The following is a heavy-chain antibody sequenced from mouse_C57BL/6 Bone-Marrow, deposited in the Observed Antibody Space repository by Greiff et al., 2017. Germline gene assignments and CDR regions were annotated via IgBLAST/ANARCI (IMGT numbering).Heavy chain of an antibody. D-gene: IGHD3-3*01. CDR1: GFTFTDYY. J-gene: IGHJ2*01. CDR2: IRNKANGYTT. V-gene: IGHV7-3*02. Sequence: EVMLVESGGGLVQPGGSLRLSCATSGFTFTDYYMSWVRQPPGKALEWLGFIRNKANGYTTEYSASVKGRFTISRDHSQSILYLQMNTLRAEDSATYYCARDGTFDYWGQGTTLTVSS. CDR3: ARDGTFDY.